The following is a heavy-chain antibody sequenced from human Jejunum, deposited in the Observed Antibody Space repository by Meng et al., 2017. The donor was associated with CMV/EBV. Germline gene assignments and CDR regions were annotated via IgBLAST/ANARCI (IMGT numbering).Heavy chain of an antibody. Sequence: TFNTYTVSWVRQAPGQGLEWMGRVIPILNMADSAQNFQGRVTITADRSTSTVYLELTSLRSDDTAVYYCATSTATTSNYRRVWNLWGQGTEVTVSS. CDR3: ATSTATTSNYRRVWNL. CDR2: VIPILNMA. D-gene: IGHD1-1*01. J-gene: IGHJ4*02. V-gene: IGHV1-69*02. CDR1: TFNTYT.